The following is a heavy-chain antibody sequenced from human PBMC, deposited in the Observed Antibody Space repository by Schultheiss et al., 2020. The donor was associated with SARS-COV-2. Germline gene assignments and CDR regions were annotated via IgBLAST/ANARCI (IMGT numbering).Heavy chain of an antibody. Sequence: GGSLRLSCAASGFTFSSYGMHWVRQAPGKGLEWVAVISYDGSNKYYADSMKGRFTISRDNSKNTLYLQMNSLRAEDTAVYYCAREPTGGGMDVWGQGTTVTVSS. CDR3: AREPTGGGMDV. CDR1: GFTFSSYG. V-gene: IGHV3-30*19. D-gene: IGHD1-14*01. J-gene: IGHJ6*02. CDR2: ISYDGSNK.